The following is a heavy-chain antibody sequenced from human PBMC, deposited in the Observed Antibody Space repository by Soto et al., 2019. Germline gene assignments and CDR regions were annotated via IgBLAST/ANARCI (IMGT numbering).Heavy chain of an antibody. CDR1: GGSISSGGYY. CDR2: IDYSGST. CDR3: AGSFGVAAAGPFDY. J-gene: IGHJ4*02. D-gene: IGHD6-13*01. Sequence: QVQLQESGPGLVKPSQTLSLTCTVSGGSISSGGYYWSWIRQHPGKGLEWIGYIDYSGSTYYNPTLHGRVTISVDTSKNQFALKLSSVTAADTAVYYCAGSFGVAAAGPFDYWGQGTLVTVSS. V-gene: IGHV4-31*03.